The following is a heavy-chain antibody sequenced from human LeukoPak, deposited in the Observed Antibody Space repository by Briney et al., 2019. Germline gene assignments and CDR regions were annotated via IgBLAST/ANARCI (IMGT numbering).Heavy chain of an antibody. CDR2: ISSNGGST. V-gene: IGHV3-64D*09. Sequence: GECLRLSCAASGFIFDDYSMHWVRQAPGKGLEYVSAISSNGGSTYYADSVKGRFTISRDNSKNTLYRQMSSLRAEDTAAYYCVKDMYYDSSGPGGYWGQGTLVTVS. D-gene: IGHD3-22*01. J-gene: IGHJ4*02. CDR3: VKDMYYDSSGPGGY. CDR1: GFIFDDYS.